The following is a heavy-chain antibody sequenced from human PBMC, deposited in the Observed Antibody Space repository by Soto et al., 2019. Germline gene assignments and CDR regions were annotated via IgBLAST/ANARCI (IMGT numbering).Heavy chain of an antibody. V-gene: IGHV3-30*18. J-gene: IGHJ6*02. CDR1: GFTFSSYG. CDR3: TKRRNVLRFLEWSSGMEV. Sequence: GGSLRLSCAASGFTFSSYGMHWVRQAPGKGLEWVAFISHDGSNKYYGDSMKGRIAMSRDNSKSTLYLQMSSLRAEDTAVYYCTKRRNVLRFLEWSSGMEVWGQGTTVTVSS. D-gene: IGHD3-3*01. CDR2: ISHDGSNK.